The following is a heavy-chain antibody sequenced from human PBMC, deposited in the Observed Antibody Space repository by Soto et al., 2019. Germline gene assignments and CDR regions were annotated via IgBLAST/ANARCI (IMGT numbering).Heavy chain of an antibody. CDR1: GGSFSGYY. J-gene: IGHJ5*02. V-gene: IGHV4-34*01. CDR3: ARRGMDIVVVPAAIGRWFDP. CDR2: ITHSGST. D-gene: IGHD2-2*03. Sequence: QVQLQQFGAGLLKPAETLSLTCAVYGGSFSGYYWSWIRQPPGKVLEWIVEITHSGSTNYNPSLKSRVTISVDTAENQFSLKLSSVTAADTAVYYCARRGMDIVVVPAAIGRWFDPWGKGTLVTVSS.